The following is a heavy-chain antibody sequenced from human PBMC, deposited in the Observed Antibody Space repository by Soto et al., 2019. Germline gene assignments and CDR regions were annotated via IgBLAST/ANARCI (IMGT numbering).Heavy chain of an antibody. CDR1: GFTFDDYA. CDR3: AKLARGGSSWSDY. Sequence: GGSLRLSCAASGFTFDDYAMHWVRQAPGKGLEWVSGISWNSDTTGYADSVKGRFTISRDNAKNSLHLQMNSLRAEDTALYYCAKLARGGSSWSDYWGQGTLVTVSS. D-gene: IGHD6-13*01. V-gene: IGHV3-9*01. J-gene: IGHJ4*02. CDR2: ISWNSDTT.